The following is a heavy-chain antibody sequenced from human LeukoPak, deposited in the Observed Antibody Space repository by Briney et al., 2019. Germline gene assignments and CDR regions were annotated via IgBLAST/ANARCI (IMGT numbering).Heavy chain of an antibody. V-gene: IGHV3-21*06. J-gene: IGHJ3*02. CDR1: GFSFSRYS. CDR3: ARGGTGATRDDTFDI. CDR2: ISSGSGHI. Sequence: PGGSLGLSCTASGFSFSRYSMNWVSQAPGKGLEWVSSISSGSGHIFYADSVRGRFTISRDNAKDSLYLQMNSLRAGDAAVYYCARGGTGATRDDTFDIWGQGAMVTVSS. D-gene: IGHD1-7*01.